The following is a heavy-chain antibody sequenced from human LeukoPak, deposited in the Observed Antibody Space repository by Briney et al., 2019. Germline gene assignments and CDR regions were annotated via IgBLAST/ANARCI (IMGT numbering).Heavy chain of an antibody. CDR2: ISSSGSTI. Sequence: GGSLRLSCAASGFTFSSYEMNWVRQAPGKGLEWVSYISSSGSTIYYADSVKGRFTISRDNAKNSPYLQMNSLRAEDTAVYYCARHRGHYDILTGYETVFDYWGQGTLVTVSS. CDR1: GFTFSSYE. V-gene: IGHV3-48*03. CDR3: ARHRGHYDILTGYETVFDY. J-gene: IGHJ4*02. D-gene: IGHD3-9*01.